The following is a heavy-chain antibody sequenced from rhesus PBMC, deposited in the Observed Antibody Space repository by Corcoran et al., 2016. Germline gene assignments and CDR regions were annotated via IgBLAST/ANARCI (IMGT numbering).Heavy chain of an antibody. CDR3: ARNMAAAGTGAFDF. CDR1: GYSIRSGYG. D-gene: IGHD6-25*01. Sequence: QLPLQQSGPGLVKPSETLSLTCAVSGYSIRSGYGWSWIRQPPGKGLEWIGYIAYRGSTSYNPSLKSRVTISRDTSKNQFSLKLSSVTAADTAVYYCARNMAAAGTGAFDFWGQGLRVTVSS. CDR2: IAYRGST. J-gene: IGHJ3*01. V-gene: IGHV4-122*02.